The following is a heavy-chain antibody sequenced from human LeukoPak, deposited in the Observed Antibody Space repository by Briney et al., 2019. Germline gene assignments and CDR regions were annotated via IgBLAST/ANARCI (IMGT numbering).Heavy chain of an antibody. J-gene: IGHJ3*02. CDR3: ARDSSGWVDAFDI. CDR2: IIPIFGTA. CDR1: GGTFSSYA. V-gene: IGHV1-69*05. Sequence: ASVKVSCKASGGTFSSYAISWVRQAPGQGLEWMGGIIPIFGTANYAQKFQGRVTITTDESTSTAYMELSSLRSEDTAVYYCARDSSGWVDAFDIWGQGTMVTVSS. D-gene: IGHD6-19*01.